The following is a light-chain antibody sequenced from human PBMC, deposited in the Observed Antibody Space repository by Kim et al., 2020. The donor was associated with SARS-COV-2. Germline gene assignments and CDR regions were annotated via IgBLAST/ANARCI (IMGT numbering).Light chain of an antibody. Sequence: SYELTQPPSVSVAPGRTAGIACGGNNIGSKSVHWYQQRPGQAPVLVIFSDSDRPSGIPERFSGSNSGNTATLTISRVEAGDEADYYCQVWDANSDHVIFG. J-gene: IGLJ2*01. CDR1: NIGSKS. CDR3: QVWDANSDHVI. CDR2: SDS. V-gene: IGLV3-21*04.